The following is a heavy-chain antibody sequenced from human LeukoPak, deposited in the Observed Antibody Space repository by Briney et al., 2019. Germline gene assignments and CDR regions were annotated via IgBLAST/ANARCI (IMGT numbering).Heavy chain of an antibody. CDR2: ISAYNGNT. CDR3: ARGPPTAMVRGGRGIHDY. V-gene: IGHV1-18*01. CDR1: RYTFTSYG. D-gene: IGHD3-10*01. J-gene: IGHJ4*02. Sequence: GASVKVSCKASRYTFTSYGISWVRQAPGQGLEWMGWISAYNGNTNYAQKLQGRVTMTTDTSTSTAYMELRSLRSDDTAVYYCARGPPTAMVRGGRGIHDYWGQGTLVTVSS.